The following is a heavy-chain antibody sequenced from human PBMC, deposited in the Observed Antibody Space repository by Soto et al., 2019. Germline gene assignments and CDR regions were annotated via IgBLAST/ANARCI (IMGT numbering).Heavy chain of an antibody. Sequence: EVQLVETGGGLIQPGGSLRLSCAASGFTVSGNYMSWVRQAPGKGLEWVAVIYNGGGTYYSDSVKGRFTISRDNSKNTLYLQMHSLRAEDTAVYYCASTRGSSYDYWVQGTLVTVSS. CDR3: ASTRGSSYDY. D-gene: IGHD6-6*01. CDR2: IYNGGGT. J-gene: IGHJ4*02. CDR1: GFTVSGNY. V-gene: IGHV3-53*02.